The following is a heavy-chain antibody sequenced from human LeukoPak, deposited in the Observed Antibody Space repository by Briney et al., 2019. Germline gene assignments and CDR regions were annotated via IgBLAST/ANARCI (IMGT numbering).Heavy chain of an antibody. CDR3: ARGVAARPGYYYYYYMDV. CDR2: KNPNSGNT. V-gene: IGHV1-8*01. J-gene: IGHJ6*03. D-gene: IGHD6-6*01. Sequence: ASVKVSCKASGYTFTSYDINWVRQATGQGLEWMGWKNPNSGNTGYAQKFQGRVTMTRNTSISTAYMELSSLRSEDTAVYYCARGVAARPGYYYYYYMDVWGKGTTVTVSS. CDR1: GYTFTSYD.